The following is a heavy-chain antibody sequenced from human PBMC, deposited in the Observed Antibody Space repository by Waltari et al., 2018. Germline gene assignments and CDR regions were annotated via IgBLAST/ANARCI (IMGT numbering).Heavy chain of an antibody. Sequence: QVQLQESGPGLVKPSETLSLTCTVSGGSISSYYWSWIRQPAGKGLEWIGRIYTSGSTNYNPSLKSRVTMSVDTSKNQFSLKLSSVTAADTAVYYCAREAIVATTRHDAFDIWGQGTMVTVSS. D-gene: IGHD5-12*01. J-gene: IGHJ3*02. CDR1: GGSISSYY. CDR2: IYTSGST. V-gene: IGHV4-4*07. CDR3: AREAIVATTRHDAFDI.